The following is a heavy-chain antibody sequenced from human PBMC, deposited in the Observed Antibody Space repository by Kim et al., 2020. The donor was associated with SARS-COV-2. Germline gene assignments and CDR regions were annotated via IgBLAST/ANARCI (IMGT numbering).Heavy chain of an antibody. Sequence: GGSLRLSCAASGFTFSSYAMHWVRQAPGKGLEWVAVISYDGSNKYYADSVKGRFTISRDNSKNTLYLQMNSLRAEDTAVYYCAREPIAAAGKSPVYYYYGMDGWGQGTTVTVSS. V-gene: IGHV3-30*04. J-gene: IGHJ6*02. CDR3: AREPIAAAGKSPVYYYYGMDG. D-gene: IGHD6-13*01. CDR2: ISYDGSNK. CDR1: GFTFSSYA.